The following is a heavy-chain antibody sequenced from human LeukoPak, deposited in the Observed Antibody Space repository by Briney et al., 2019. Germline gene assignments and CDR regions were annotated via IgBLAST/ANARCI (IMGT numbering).Heavy chain of an antibody. Sequence: SVRVSCKASGGTFSSYAISWVRQAPGQGLEWMGRIIPIFGTANYAQKFQGRVTITTDESTSTAYMELSSLRSEDTAVYYCAGTYYYDSSGYYYVGYYFDYWGQGTLVTVSS. V-gene: IGHV1-69*05. CDR3: AGTYYYDSSGYYYVGYYFDY. CDR2: IIPIFGTA. CDR1: GGTFSSYA. D-gene: IGHD3-22*01. J-gene: IGHJ4*02.